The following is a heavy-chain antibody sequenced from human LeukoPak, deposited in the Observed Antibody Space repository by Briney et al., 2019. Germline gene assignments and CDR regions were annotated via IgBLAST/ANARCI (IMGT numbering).Heavy chain of an antibody. Sequence: GGSLRLSCAASGFTFSSYAMSWVRQAPGKGLEWVSAISGSGGSKYYADSVKRGFTISRDNSKNTLYLQMTSLSAEDTAVYYCAKDRSGSYWGKNFDYWGQGTLVTVSS. CDR1: GFTFSSYA. CDR3: AKDRSGSYWGKNFDY. CDR2: ISGSGGSK. V-gene: IGHV3-23*01. D-gene: IGHD3-10*01. J-gene: IGHJ4*02.